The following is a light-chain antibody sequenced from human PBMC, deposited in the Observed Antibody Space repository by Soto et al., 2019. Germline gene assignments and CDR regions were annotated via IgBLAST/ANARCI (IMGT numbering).Light chain of an antibody. CDR3: QQYYSTPYT. CDR2: WAS. Sequence: DIVMTQSPDSLAVSLGVRATINCKSSQSVLYSSNNKNYLAWYQQKPGQPPKLLIYWASTRESGVPDRFSGSGSGTDFTLTISSLQHEDVAVYDCQQYYSTPYTFGQGTKLEFK. CDR1: QSVLYSSNNKNY. V-gene: IGKV4-1*01. J-gene: IGKJ2*01.